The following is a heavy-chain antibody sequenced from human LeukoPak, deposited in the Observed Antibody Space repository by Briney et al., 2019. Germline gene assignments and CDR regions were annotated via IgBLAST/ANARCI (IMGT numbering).Heavy chain of an antibody. J-gene: IGHJ4*02. CDR3: ARWYSSGWLDS. V-gene: IGHV4-59*01. Sequence: SETLSLTCTVSGVSINTYYWTWIRQPPGKGLEWIANIYDSGTTKYNPSLKSRVTISLDTSKSQFSLQVSSVTAADTAVYYCARWYSSGWLDSWGQGTLVTVSS. D-gene: IGHD6-19*01. CDR1: GVSINTYY. CDR2: IYDSGTT.